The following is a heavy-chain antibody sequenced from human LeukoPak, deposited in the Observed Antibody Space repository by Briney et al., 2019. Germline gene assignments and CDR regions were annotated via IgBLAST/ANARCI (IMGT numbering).Heavy chain of an antibody. J-gene: IGHJ5*02. V-gene: IGHV4-34*01. CDR1: SGSSGGYH. Sequence: SETLSLTCAVYSGSSGGYHWSCIRHPPGRGLEWVGEINHSGSTNYNPSLKRRVTISVDTSKNQFSLKLSSVTAADTAVYYCARKRYSSSQNWFDPWGQGTLVTVSS. CDR3: ARKRYSSSQNWFDP. CDR2: INHSGST. D-gene: IGHD6-13*01.